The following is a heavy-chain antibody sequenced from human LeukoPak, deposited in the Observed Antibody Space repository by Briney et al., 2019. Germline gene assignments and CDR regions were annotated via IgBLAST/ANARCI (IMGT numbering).Heavy chain of an antibody. J-gene: IGHJ4*02. Sequence: PSQTLSLTCAVSGGSISSGGYFWSWIRQPPGKGLEWIGYIYHSGSTYYNPSLKSRVTISVDRSKNQFSLKLSSVAAADTAVYYCASGVIGFSPWGQGTLVTVSS. CDR3: ASGVIGFSP. D-gene: IGHD2-8*01. CDR2: IYHSGST. V-gene: IGHV4-30-2*01. CDR1: GGSISSGGYF.